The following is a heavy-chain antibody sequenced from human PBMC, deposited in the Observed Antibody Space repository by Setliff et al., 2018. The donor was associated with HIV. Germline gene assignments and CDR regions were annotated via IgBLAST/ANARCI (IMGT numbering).Heavy chain of an antibody. Sequence: SGPTLVTPTQTLTLTCTFSGFSLTTTGVGVGWIRQPPGKALEWLALIYWDDDKRYSPSLKSRLTIIKDTSKNQVVLTMTNMDPVDTATYYCADRRDYYASGSYYFGSWGQGTMVTVSS. J-gene: IGHJ3*01. CDR2: IYWDDDK. CDR3: ADRRDYYASGSYYFGS. CDR1: GFSLTTTGVG. D-gene: IGHD3-10*01. V-gene: IGHV2-5*02.